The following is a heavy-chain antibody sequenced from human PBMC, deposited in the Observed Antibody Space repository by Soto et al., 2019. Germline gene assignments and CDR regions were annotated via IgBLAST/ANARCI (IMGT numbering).Heavy chain of an antibody. CDR2: IYYSGST. D-gene: IGHD3-9*01. V-gene: IGHV4-30-4*01. Sequence: QVQLQESGPGLVKPSQTLSLTCTVSGGSISSGDYYWSWIRQPPGKGLEWIGYIYYSGSTYYNPSVKSRVTISADTSKNPFSLKLRSVTAADTAVYYCARAFDILTRYYFDYWGQGTLVTVSS. J-gene: IGHJ4*02. CDR1: GGSISSGDYY. CDR3: ARAFDILTRYYFDY.